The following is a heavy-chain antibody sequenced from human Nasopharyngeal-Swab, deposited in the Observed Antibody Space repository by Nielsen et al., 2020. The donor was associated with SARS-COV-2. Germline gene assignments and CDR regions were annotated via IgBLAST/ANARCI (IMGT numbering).Heavy chain of an antibody. CDR3: ATPISIAAQGYNFDY. CDR2: MNPNSGNT. V-gene: IGHV1-8*01. D-gene: IGHD6-6*01. Sequence: ASVKVSCKASGYTFTSYDINWVRQATGQGLEWMGWMNPNSGNTGYAQKFQGRVTMTRNTSISTAYMELSSLRSEDTAVYYCATPISIAAQGYNFDYWGQGTLVTVSS. CDR1: GYTFTSYD. J-gene: IGHJ4*02.